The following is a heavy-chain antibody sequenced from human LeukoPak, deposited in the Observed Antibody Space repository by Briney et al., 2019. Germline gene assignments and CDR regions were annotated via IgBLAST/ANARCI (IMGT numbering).Heavy chain of an antibody. Sequence: KPSETLSLTCAVYGGSFSGYYWSWIRQPPGKGLEWIGEINHSGSTNYNPSLKSRVTISRDTSKNQFSLKLSSVTAADTAVYYCARDSYDFWSGYSIGWFDPWGQGTLVTVSS. V-gene: IGHV4-34*01. D-gene: IGHD3-3*01. CDR3: ARDSYDFWSGYSIGWFDP. J-gene: IGHJ5*02. CDR1: GGSFSGYY. CDR2: INHSGST.